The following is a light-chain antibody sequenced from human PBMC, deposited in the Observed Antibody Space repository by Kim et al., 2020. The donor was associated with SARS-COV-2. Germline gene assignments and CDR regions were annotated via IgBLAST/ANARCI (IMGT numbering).Light chain of an antibody. CDR2: DAS. CDR1: QNVYNF. V-gene: IGKV3-11*01. J-gene: IGKJ4*01. Sequence: EIVLTQSPATLSLSPGERATLSCRASQNVYNFLAWYQHKPGQAPRLLIYDASNRATGIPARFSASGSETDFTLTISSLEPEDFAVYYCHQCNSLPLTFGGGTKVDIK. CDR3: HQCNSLPLT.